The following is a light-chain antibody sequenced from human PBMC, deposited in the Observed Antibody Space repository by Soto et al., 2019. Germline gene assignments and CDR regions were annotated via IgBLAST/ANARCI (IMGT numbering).Light chain of an antibody. Sequence: EIVLTQSPCTLSFSPGERATLSCRASQSVGSGLSWYQQKPDQAPRLLIYGASTRATGIPARFSGSGSGTEFTLTISSLQSEDYAVYYCQQYNNWPPYTFGQGTKVDIK. V-gene: IGKV3-15*01. J-gene: IGKJ2*01. CDR1: QSVGSG. CDR3: QQYNNWPPYT. CDR2: GAS.